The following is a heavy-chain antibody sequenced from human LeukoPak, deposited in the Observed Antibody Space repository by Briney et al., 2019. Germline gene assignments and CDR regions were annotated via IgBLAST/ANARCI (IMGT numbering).Heavy chain of an antibody. V-gene: IGHV4-59*01. D-gene: IGHD3-3*01. CDR3: ARGGLDVLRFLEWFYFDY. J-gene: IGHJ4*02. CDR1: GGSISSYY. Sequence: SETLSLTCTVSGGSISSYYWSWIRQPPGKGLEWIGYIYYSGSTNYNPSLKSRVTISVDTSKNQFSLKLSSVTAADTAVYYYARGGLDVLRFLEWFYFDYWGQGTLVTVSS. CDR2: IYYSGST.